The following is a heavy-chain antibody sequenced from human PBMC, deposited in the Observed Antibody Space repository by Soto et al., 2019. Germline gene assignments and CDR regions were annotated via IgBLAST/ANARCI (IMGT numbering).Heavy chain of an antibody. D-gene: IGHD2-21*02. V-gene: IGHV1-69*13. Sequence: GASVKVSCKAPGGTFSSYAISWVRQAPGQGLEWMGGIIPIFGTANYAQKFQGRVTITADESTSTAYMELSSLRSEDTAVYYCASPGVTAIPDAFDIWGQGTMVTVSS. J-gene: IGHJ3*02. CDR1: GGTFSSYA. CDR3: ASPGVTAIPDAFDI. CDR2: IIPIFGTA.